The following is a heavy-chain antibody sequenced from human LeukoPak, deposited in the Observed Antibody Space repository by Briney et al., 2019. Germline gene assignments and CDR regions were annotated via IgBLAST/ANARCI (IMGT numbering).Heavy chain of an antibody. J-gene: IGHJ5*02. CDR3: AHIVFARTIRCFDP. Sequence: SGPTLVKPTQTLTLTCTFSGFSLSTTGVGVVWIRQPPGKALEWLALIYWDDDKRYSPSLKSRLTITKDTSKNQVVLTMTNMDPVDTATYYCAHIVFARTIRCFDPWGQGTLVTVSS. D-gene: IGHD5-24*01. V-gene: IGHV2-5*02. CDR2: IYWDDDK. CDR1: GFSLSTTGVG.